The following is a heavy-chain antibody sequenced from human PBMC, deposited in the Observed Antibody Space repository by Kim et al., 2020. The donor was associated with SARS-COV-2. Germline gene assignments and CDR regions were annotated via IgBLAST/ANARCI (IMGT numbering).Heavy chain of an antibody. Sequence: ASVKVSCKASGYTFTSYAMHWVRQAPGQRLEWMGWINAGNGNTKYSQKFQGRVTITRATSASTAYMELSSLRSEDTAVYYCARAGYSSSDFDYWGQGTLVTVSS. D-gene: IGHD6-6*01. CDR1: GYTFTSYA. CDR2: INAGNGNT. J-gene: IGHJ4*02. CDR3: ARAGYSSSDFDY. V-gene: IGHV1-3*01.